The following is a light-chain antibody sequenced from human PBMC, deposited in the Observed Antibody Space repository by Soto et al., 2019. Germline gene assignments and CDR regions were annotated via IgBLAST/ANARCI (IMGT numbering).Light chain of an antibody. CDR2: DNN. CDR1: SSNIGNNY. Sequence: QSVLTQPPSVSAAPGQKVTISCSGSSSNIGNNYVSWYQQLPGTAPKLLIYDNNKRPSGIPDRFSGSKSGTSATLGITGLQTGDEADYYCGTWDSSLSVYVFGTGTKLIVL. V-gene: IGLV1-51*01. J-gene: IGLJ1*01. CDR3: GTWDSSLSVYV.